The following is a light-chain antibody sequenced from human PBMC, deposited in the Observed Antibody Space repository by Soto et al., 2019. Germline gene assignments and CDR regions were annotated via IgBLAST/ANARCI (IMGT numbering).Light chain of an antibody. V-gene: IGKV3-20*01. Sequence: EIVLTQSPGTLSLSPGERATLSFRASQSVSSSYLAWYQQKPGQAPRLLIYGASSRATGIPDRFSGSGSGTDFTLTISRLEPGDFAVYYCQQYGNSPWTFGQGTKVDIK. J-gene: IGKJ1*01. CDR1: QSVSSSY. CDR3: QQYGNSPWT. CDR2: GAS.